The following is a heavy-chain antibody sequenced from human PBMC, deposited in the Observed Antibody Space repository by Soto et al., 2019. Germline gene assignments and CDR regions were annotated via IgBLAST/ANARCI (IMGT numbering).Heavy chain of an antibody. V-gene: IGHV3-33*01. CDR1: GFTFSSYG. CDR3: ARDCAGYSSGWYQRGGFDS. D-gene: IGHD6-19*01. Sequence: QVQLVESGGGVVQPGRSLRLSCAASGFTFSSYGMHWVRQAPGKGLEWVAVIWYDGSNKYYADSVKGRFTISRDNSKXXLXXQMNSLRAEDTAVYYCARDCAGYSSGWYQRGGFDSWGQGTLVTVSS. CDR2: IWYDGSNK. J-gene: IGHJ4*02.